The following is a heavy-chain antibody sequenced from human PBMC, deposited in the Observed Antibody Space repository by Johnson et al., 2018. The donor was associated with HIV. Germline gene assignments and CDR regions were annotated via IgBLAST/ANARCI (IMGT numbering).Heavy chain of an antibody. V-gene: IGHV3-30*04. D-gene: IGHD6-13*01. Sequence: VQLVESGGGVVQPGGSLRLSCAASGFTFSTYAMHWVRQAPGKGLEWVTVISYDGSNKYYADSVRGRFTISRDISKKTLYLQMDSLRPDDTSLYYCARGRKDIEAADGLDNDGFDMWGQGTLVTVS. CDR2: ISYDGSNK. CDR1: GFTFSTYA. CDR3: ARGRKDIEAADGLDNDGFDM. J-gene: IGHJ3*02.